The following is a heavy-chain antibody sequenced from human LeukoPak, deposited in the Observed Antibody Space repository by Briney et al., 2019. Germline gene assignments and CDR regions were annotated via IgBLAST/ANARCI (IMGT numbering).Heavy chain of an antibody. Sequence: SQTLSLTCTVSGGSISSGGYYWSWIRQHPGKGLEWIGYIYYSGSTYYNPSPKSRVTISVDTSKNQFSLKLSSVTAADTAVYYCARVDSSGGHFDYWGQGTLVTVSS. CDR2: IYYSGST. CDR3: ARVDSSGGHFDY. V-gene: IGHV4-31*03. D-gene: IGHD3-22*01. J-gene: IGHJ4*02. CDR1: GGSISSGGYY.